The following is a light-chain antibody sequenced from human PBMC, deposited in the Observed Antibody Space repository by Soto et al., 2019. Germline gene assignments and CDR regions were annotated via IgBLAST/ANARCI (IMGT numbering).Light chain of an antibody. Sequence: QSVLTQPPSASGSPGQSVTISCTGTSSDVGDYNYVSWYQQHPGKAPKLMIYEVTKRPSGVPDRFSGSKSGNTASLTVSGLQVEDEADYYCTSYAGSNNFRVFGGGTQLTVL. CDR3: TSYAGSNNFRV. CDR2: EVT. V-gene: IGLV2-8*01. J-gene: IGLJ2*01. CDR1: SSDVGDYNY.